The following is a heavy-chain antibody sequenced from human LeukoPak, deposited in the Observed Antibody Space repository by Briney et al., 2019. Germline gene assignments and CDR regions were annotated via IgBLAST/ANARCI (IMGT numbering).Heavy chain of an antibody. CDR2: IYSGGST. CDR3: ARGSHYYDSSGYYYPLRTIWFDP. V-gene: IGHV3-66*01. D-gene: IGHD3-22*01. CDR1: GFTVSSNY. J-gene: IGHJ5*02. Sequence: PGGSLRLSCAASGFTVSSNYMSWVRQAPGKGLEWDSVIYSGGSTYYADSVKGRFTISRDNSKNTLYLQMNSLRAEDTAVYYCARGSHYYDSSGYYYPLRTIWFDPWGQGTLVTVSS.